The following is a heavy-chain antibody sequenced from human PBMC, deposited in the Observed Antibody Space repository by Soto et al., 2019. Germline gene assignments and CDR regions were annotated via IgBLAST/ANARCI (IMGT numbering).Heavy chain of an antibody. CDR3: AKDRLAGNFDY. V-gene: IGHV3-23*01. CDR1: GFTFNNYA. Sequence: EVQLLGSGGGLVQPGGSLGLSCAASGFTFNNYAMNWVRQAPGMGLEWVATISNTGGGTYYADSVKGRFTISRDNSKNTLYLQMSSLRVEDTAVYYCAKDRLAGNFDYWGQGTQVTVSS. CDR2: ISNTGGGT. J-gene: IGHJ4*02.